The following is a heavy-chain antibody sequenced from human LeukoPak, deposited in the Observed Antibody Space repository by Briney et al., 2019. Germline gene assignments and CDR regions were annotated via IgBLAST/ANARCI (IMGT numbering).Heavy chain of an antibody. J-gene: IGHJ6*03. V-gene: IGHV4-61*02. CDR1: GDSISSGSYY. CDR2: IYTSGST. Sequence: SETLSLTCTVSGDSISSGSYYWSWIRQPAGKGLEWLGRIYTSGSTNYNPALKSRVTISVDTSKNQFSLKLSSVTAADTAVYYCARDSSSSNYYMDVWGKGTTVTVSS. CDR3: ARDSSSSNYYMDV. D-gene: IGHD6-6*01.